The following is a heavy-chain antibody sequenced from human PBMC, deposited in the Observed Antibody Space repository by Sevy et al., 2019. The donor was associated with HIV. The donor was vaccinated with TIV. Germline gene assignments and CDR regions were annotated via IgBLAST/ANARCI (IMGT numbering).Heavy chain of an antibody. Sequence: SETLSLTCTVSGASISSSGYYWGWIRQSPGKGLEWIATINYSGTTFYNPSLKSRITISADTSKNQFSLDLNSVTAADSAIYDCAGPFLTYNHGWSYYDYWGQGTVVTVSS. D-gene: IGHD6-19*01. V-gene: IGHV4-39*01. CDR1: GASISSSGYY. CDR3: AGPFLTYNHGWSYYDY. CDR2: INYSGTT. J-gene: IGHJ4*02.